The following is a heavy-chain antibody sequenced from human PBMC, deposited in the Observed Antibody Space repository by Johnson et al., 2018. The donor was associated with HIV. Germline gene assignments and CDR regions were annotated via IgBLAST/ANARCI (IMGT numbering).Heavy chain of an antibody. J-gene: IGHJ3*02. D-gene: IGHD2-8*01. CDR2: ISSSGSTI. Sequence: VHLVESGGGVVQPGGSLRLSCAASGFTFSDYYMSWIRQAPGKGLEWVSYISSSGSTIYYADSVKGRFTVSRDNAKNSFYLQMNSLRAEDTAVYYCARSVNAGRPFDIWGQGTLVTVSS. V-gene: IGHV3-11*04. CDR1: GFTFSDYY. CDR3: ARSVNAGRPFDI.